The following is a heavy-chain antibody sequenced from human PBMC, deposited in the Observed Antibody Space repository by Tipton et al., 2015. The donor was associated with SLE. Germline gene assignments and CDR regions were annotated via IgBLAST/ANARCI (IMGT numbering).Heavy chain of an antibody. J-gene: IGHJ4*02. CDR2: IYTGGNT. D-gene: IGHD2-8*01. Sequence: TLSLTCSVSGGSISGTNYYWNWIRQPPGKGLEWIGYIYTGGNTNYNPSLKSRVTISVDTSKSQFSLRLNSVTAADTAVYYCARVPNGFYVNFDYWGQGTLVTVSS. CDR3: ARVPNGFYVNFDY. CDR1: GGSISGTNYY. V-gene: IGHV4-61*09.